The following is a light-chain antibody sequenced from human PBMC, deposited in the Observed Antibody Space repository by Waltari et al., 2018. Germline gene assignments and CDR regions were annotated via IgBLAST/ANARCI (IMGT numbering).Light chain of an antibody. CDR2: AAS. CDR1: QNIHKF. CDR3: QQSYSTPYT. V-gene: IGKV1-39*01. Sequence: DIHMTQSPASLSASVGDRVSLPCLARQNIHKFLNWYQQQPGKAPKLLIYAASKLQGVVPSWFSGSGSGTDFTLTISSLQPADFATYYCQQSYSTPYTFGQGTKVEIK. J-gene: IGKJ2*01.